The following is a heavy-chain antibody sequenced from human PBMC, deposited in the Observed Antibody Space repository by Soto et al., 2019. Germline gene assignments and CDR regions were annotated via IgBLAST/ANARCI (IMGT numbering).Heavy chain of an antibody. J-gene: IGHJ6*02. CDR1: GLTFKNAW. CDR3: ATVGYCVGDWCYASYYGMDV. CDR2: IKNKPDGGTT. V-gene: IGHV3-15*01. D-gene: IGHD2-21*02. Sequence: EVQMVESGGGLVKPGGSLRLSCAVSGLTFKNAWMTWVRRAPGKGLEWIGRIKNKPDGGTTDYAAPVKGRFIISRDDSKNMLYLQRLSLKTEDAAVYYCATVGYCVGDWCYASYYGMDVWGQGTTVTVSS.